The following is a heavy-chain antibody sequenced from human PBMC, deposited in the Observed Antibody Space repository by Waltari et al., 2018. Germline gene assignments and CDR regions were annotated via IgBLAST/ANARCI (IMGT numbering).Heavy chain of an antibody. CDR1: GYTFTGYY. J-gene: IGHJ4*02. D-gene: IGHD2-15*01. CDR2: INPNSVGT. CDR3: ARDPGSIVVVAAATYFDY. V-gene: IGHV1-2*02. Sequence: QVQLVQSGAEVKKPGASVKVSCKASGYTFTGYYIHWVRQAPGQGLEWMGWINPNSVGTNYAQKFQGRVTMTRDTSISTAYMELSRLRSDDTAVYYCARDPGSIVVVAAATYFDYWGQGTLVTVSS.